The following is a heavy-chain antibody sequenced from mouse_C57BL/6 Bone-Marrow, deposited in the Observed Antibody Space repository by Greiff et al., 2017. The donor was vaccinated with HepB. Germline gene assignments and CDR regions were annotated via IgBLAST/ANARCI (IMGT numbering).Heavy chain of an antibody. CDR3: ARSYTWFAY. CDR2: IDPSDSYT. CDR1: GYTFTSYW. J-gene: IGHJ3*01. V-gene: IGHV1-59*01. D-gene: IGHD2-12*01. Sequence: QVQLQQPGAELVRPGTSVKLSCKASGYTFTSYWMHWVKQRPGQGLEWIGVIDPSDSYTNYNQKFKGKATLTVDTASSTAYMQLSSLTSEDSAVYYCARSYTWFAYWGQGTRVTVSA.